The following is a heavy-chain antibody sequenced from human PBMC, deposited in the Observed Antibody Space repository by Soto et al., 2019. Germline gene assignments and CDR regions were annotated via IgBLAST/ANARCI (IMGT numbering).Heavy chain of an antibody. J-gene: IGHJ4*02. CDR2: ISYDGSNK. CDR3: ARDYGGNSLDY. V-gene: IGHV3-30-3*01. Sequence: QVQLVESGGGVVQPGRSLRLSCAASGFTFSSYAMHWVRQAPGKGLEWVAVISYDGSNKYYADSVKGRFTISRDNSKNTLYLQMNSLRAEDTDVYYCARDYGGNSLDYWGQGTLVTVSS. D-gene: IGHD4-17*01. CDR1: GFTFSSYA.